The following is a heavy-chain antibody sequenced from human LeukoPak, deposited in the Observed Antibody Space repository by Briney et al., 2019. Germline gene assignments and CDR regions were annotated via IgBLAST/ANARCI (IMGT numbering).Heavy chain of an antibody. V-gene: IGHV4-59*01. J-gene: IGHJ4*02. D-gene: IGHD5-24*01. Sequence: SETLSLTCTVSGGSISSYYWSWLRQPPGKGLEWIGYIYYSGSTNYNPSLKSRVTISVDTSKNQFSLKLSSVTAADTAVYYCASRDDYNGSFDYWGQGTLVTVSS. CDR1: GGSISSYY. CDR2: IYYSGST. CDR3: ASRDDYNGSFDY.